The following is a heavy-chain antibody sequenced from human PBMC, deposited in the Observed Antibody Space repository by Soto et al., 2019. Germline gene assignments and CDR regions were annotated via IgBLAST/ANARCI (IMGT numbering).Heavy chain of an antibody. D-gene: IGHD2-2*03. CDR1: GDSIKTHY. Sequence: PSETLSLTCNVTGDSIKTHYWSWIRQAPGEGLEWIGYIYYSGSTLYNPSLKRRVTISADTAKNQFSLRLTSLTVADTAVYYCASGWMAAFDNWGQGTMVTVSS. V-gene: IGHV4-59*11. CDR3: ASGWMAAFDN. J-gene: IGHJ4*02. CDR2: IYYSGST.